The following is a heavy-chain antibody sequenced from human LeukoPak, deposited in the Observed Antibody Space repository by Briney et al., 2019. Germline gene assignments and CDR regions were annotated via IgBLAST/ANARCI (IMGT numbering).Heavy chain of an antibody. J-gene: IGHJ1*01. Sequence: GGSLRLSCAASGFTFSIYGMHWVRQAPGKGLEWVAFIRYDGSNKYYADSVKGRFTISRDNSKNTLYLQMNSLRAEDTAVYYCAKDRIAAAVYFQHWGQGTLVTVSS. CDR1: GFTFSIYG. D-gene: IGHD6-13*01. CDR2: IRYDGSNK. V-gene: IGHV3-30*02. CDR3: AKDRIAAAVYFQH.